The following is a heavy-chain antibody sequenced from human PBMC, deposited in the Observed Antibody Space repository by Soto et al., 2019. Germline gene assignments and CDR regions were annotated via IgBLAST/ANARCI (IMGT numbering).Heavy chain of an antibody. CDR2: ISGSGGST. V-gene: IGHV3-23*01. J-gene: IGHJ4*02. D-gene: IGHD4-4*01. Sequence: GWSLRLSCASSVFTFISYAMSWVRQAPGKGLEWVSAISGSGGSTYYADSVKGRFTISRDNSKNTLYLQMNSLRAEDTAVYYCAKRSPTVTTNSAFDYWGQGTLVTVSS. CDR3: AKRSPTVTTNSAFDY. CDR1: VFTFISYA.